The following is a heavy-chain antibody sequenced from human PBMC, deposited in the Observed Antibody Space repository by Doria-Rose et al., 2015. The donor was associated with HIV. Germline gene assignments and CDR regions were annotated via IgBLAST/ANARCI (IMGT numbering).Heavy chain of an antibody. J-gene: IGHJ1*01. D-gene: IGHD4-17*01. CDR3: ARGPSDFGDYVAFQH. CDR2: INHGGST. Sequence: QVPLQPWDAGLLKPSETLSLTCAVYGGSFSGYYWTWIRQSPGKGLEWIGEINHGGSTNYNPSLKSRVTISLDMSKNQFSLKVTSVPAADTAVYYCARGPSDFGDYVAFQHWGQGTLVTVSS. V-gene: IGHV4-34*01. CDR1: GGSFSGYY.